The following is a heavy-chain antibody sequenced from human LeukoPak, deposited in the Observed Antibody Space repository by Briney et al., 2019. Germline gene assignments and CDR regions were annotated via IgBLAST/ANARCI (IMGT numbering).Heavy chain of an antibody. CDR2: LRSDTNSE. CDR3: ARGLRQAGLAPLEF. V-gene: IGHV3-30*02. D-gene: IGHD3-10*01. CDR1: GFSVSLYG. Sequence: GESLRLSCAASGFSVSLYGMHWVRQAPGKGLEWVAFLRSDTNSEHYAVSVKGRFAISRDTSKDTLNLRMRSLRVEDTALYYCARGLRQAGLAPLEFWGRGTQVIVSS. J-gene: IGHJ4*02.